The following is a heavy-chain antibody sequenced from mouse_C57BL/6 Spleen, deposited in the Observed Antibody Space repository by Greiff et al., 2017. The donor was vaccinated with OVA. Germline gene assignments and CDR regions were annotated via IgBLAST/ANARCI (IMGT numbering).Heavy chain of an antibody. CDR3: AIARELGAYAMDY. J-gene: IGHJ4*01. D-gene: IGHD1-3*01. V-gene: IGHV1-74*01. CDR2: IHPSDSDT. CDR1: GYTFTSYW. Sequence: QVQLQQPGAELVKPGASVKVSCKASGYTFTSYWMHWVKQRHGQGLEWIGRIHPSDSDTNYNQKLKGKATLTVDKSSSTAYMQLSRLTSEDSAVYYCAIARELGAYAMDYWGQGTSVTVSS.